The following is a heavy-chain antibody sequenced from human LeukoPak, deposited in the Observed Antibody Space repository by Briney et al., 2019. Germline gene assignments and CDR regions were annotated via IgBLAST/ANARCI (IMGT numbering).Heavy chain of an antibody. V-gene: IGHV3-74*01. CDR3: AKDDGGATWGYYFDY. CDR2: INSDGSWT. D-gene: IGHD3-16*01. J-gene: IGHJ4*02. CDR1: GNYW. Sequence: GGSLRLSCAASGNYWMHWVRQAPGKGLVWVSHINSDGSWTSYADSVKGRFTISRDSSKNTLFLQMNSLRAEDTAVYYCAKDDGGATWGYYFDYWGQGTLVTVSS.